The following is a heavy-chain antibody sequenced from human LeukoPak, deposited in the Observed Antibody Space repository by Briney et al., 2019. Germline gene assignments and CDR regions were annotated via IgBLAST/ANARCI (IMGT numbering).Heavy chain of an antibody. J-gene: IGHJ4*02. CDR2: ISNDGGGT. Sequence: PGGSLRLSCAASGFIFNNYGLVWVRQAPGKGLEWVSAISNDGGGTTYADFVKGRFSVSRDNSKNTLFLQMNRLRAEDTALYYCAKGSIGYFFDLWGQGTLVTVSS. CDR1: GFIFNNYG. D-gene: IGHD3-22*01. V-gene: IGHV3-23*01. CDR3: AKGSIGYFFDL.